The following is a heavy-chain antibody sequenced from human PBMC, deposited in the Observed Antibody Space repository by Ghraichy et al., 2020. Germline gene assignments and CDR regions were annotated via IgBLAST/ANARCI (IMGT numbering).Heavy chain of an antibody. CDR3: AKGLSSHSWWGCEK. V-gene: IGHV3-23*01. CDR2: ISGSGKT. D-gene: IGHD6-13*01. J-gene: IGHJ4*02. Sequence: GGSLRLSCAASGFTFSSYSMSWVRQPPGKGLEWVSSISGSGKTYYADSVKGRFIISRDNSKNTVYLQVNSLRADDTAVYYCAKGLSSHSWWGCEKWGQGTLVTVSS. CDR1: GFTFSSYS.